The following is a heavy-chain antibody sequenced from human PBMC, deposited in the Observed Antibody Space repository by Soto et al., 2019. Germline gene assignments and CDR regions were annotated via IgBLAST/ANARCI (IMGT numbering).Heavy chain of an antibody. D-gene: IGHD3-3*01. J-gene: IGHJ5*02. CDR3: ARGQRFSDWFDP. Sequence: ASETLSLTCTVTGGAISGYYWTWIRQSDGEGLEWIGRIYSSGSTNYNLSLKSRVTISLDTSMNYFSPRLSSVTAADTAVYYCARGQRFSDWFDPWGQGTLVTVSS. CDR1: GGAISGYY. V-gene: IGHV4-4*07. CDR2: IYSSGST.